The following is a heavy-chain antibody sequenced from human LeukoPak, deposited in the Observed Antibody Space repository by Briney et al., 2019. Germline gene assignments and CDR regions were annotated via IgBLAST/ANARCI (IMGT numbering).Heavy chain of an antibody. CDR1: GYNFGDYY. CDR2: THPKSGGT. J-gene: IGHJ4*02. D-gene: IGHD3-3*01. CDR3: AREGIELDYYDAFDY. V-gene: IGHV1-2*02. Sequence: ASVKVSCKASGYNFGDYYMHWVRQAPGQGLEWMGWTHPKSGGTRYVQEFQDRVSMTRDTSISTLYMELNSLRSDDTAVYYCAREGIELDYYDAFDYWGQGALVTVSS.